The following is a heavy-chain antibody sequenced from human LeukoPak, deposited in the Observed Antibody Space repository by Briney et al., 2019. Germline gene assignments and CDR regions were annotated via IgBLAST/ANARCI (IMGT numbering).Heavy chain of an antibody. J-gene: IGHJ3*02. D-gene: IGHD3-22*01. CDR1: GFTFSSYA. Sequence: PGGSLRLSCAASGFTFSSYAMSWVRQATGEGLEWVSAIGTAGDTYYPGSVKGRFTISRENAKNSLYLQMNSLRAEDTAVYYCARDSSGYGAFDIWGQGTMVTVSS. CDR3: ARDSSGYGAFDI. CDR2: IGTAGDT. V-gene: IGHV3-13*01.